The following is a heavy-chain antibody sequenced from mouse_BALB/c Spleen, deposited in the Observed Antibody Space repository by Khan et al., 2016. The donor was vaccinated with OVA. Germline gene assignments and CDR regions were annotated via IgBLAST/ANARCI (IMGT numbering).Heavy chain of an antibody. J-gene: IGHJ3*01. CDR3: SRLAYYYNSEGFAY. V-gene: IGHV5-6*01. CDR1: GFTFSTYG. CDR2: ISTGGSYT. D-gene: IGHD1-1*02. Sequence: DVQLVESGGDLVKPGGSLKLSCAASGFTFSTYGMSWVRQTPDKRLEWVATISTGGSYTYYPDRVKGRFTISRDNAKNTLYLQMSSLKSEDTAMYYCSRLAYYYNSEGFAYWGQGTVVTVSA.